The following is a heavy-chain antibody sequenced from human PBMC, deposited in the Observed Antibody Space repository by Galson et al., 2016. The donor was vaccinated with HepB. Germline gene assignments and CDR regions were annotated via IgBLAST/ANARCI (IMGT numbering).Heavy chain of an antibody. CDR2: IRSRRGYT. CDR3: ASSNKLRYYYGSEHWYFDL. Sequence: SLRLSCAASAFTFSEYYISWVRQATGKGLVCVSYIRSRRGYTHYAESVTGRFTISRDNAKNSLYLQMNRLRAEDTAVYYCASSNKLRYYYGSEHWYFDLWGRGTLVAVSS. V-gene: IGHV3-11*03. CDR1: AFTFSEYY. J-gene: IGHJ2*01. D-gene: IGHD3-10*01.